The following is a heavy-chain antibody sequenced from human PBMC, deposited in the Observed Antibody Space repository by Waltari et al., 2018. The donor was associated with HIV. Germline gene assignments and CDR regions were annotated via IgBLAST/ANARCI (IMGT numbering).Heavy chain of an antibody. Sequence: EVQLVQSGAEVKKPGESLKISCKGSGYNFTSYWIGWVRQMPGKGLEWVGIIYPGDSNTRYSPSFQGQVTISADKSISTAYLQWSSLRASDTAMYYCARHEPYCRGGGCLAAHYQHWGQGTRVTVSS. CDR1: GYNFTSYW. V-gene: IGHV5-51*01. CDR3: ARHEPYCRGGGCLAAHYQH. D-gene: IGHD2-15*01. CDR2: IYPGDSNT. J-gene: IGHJ1*01.